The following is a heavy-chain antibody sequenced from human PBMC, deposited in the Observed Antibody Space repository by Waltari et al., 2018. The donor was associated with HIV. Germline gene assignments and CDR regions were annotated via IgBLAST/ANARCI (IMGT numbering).Heavy chain of an antibody. CDR1: GGTFSTCA. D-gene: IGHD2-15*01. Sequence: QVQLVQSGAEVQKPGSSVKVVCKASGGTFSTCALRWVRQALGQGLEWMGGIIPIFGTANYAQKFQGRVTITADESTSTAYMELSSLRSEDTAVYYCARSYCSGGSCYRSFDIWGQGTMVTVSS. J-gene: IGHJ3*02. CDR3: ARSYCSGGSCYRSFDI. CDR2: IIPIFGTA. V-gene: IGHV1-69*01.